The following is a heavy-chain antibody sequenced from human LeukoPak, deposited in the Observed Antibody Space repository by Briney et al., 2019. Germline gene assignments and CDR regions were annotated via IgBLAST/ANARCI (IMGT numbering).Heavy chain of an antibody. D-gene: IGHD3-22*01. Sequence: PSETLSLTCTVSGGSISSYYWSWIRQPAGKGLEWIGRIYTSGSTNYNPSLKSRVTMSVDTSKNQFSLELSSVTAADTAVYYCARDYYDSSGYYWWYFDYWGQGTLVTVSS. CDR2: IYTSGST. CDR3: ARDYYDSSGYYWWYFDY. V-gene: IGHV4-4*07. J-gene: IGHJ4*02. CDR1: GGSISSYY.